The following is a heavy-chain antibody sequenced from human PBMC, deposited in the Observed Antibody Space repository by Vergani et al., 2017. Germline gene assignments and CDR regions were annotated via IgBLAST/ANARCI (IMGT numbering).Heavy chain of an antibody. CDR3: ARGDYGILTDYRY. CDR1: GYTFSNYY. CDR2: INPSGGHT. Sequence: QVQVVQSGAEVKKSGASVKVSCKTSGYTFSNYYMHWVRQAPGQGLEWMGIINPSGGHTNYAQKFQGRVTMTGDTSTSTVYMELSSLRSEDTAIYYCARGDYGILTDYRYWGQGTLVTVSA. D-gene: IGHD3-9*01. V-gene: IGHV1-46*03. J-gene: IGHJ4*02.